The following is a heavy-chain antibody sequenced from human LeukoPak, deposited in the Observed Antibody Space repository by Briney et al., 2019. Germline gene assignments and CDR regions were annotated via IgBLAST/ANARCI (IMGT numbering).Heavy chain of an antibody. J-gene: IGHJ4*02. V-gene: IGHV4-38-2*01. CDR2: VYHSGAS. CDR3: ARRSPYSTGYNYYFDF. Sequence: SETLSLTCAVSRYSISSPFYWGWIRQLPGKGLEWIATVYHSGASNYNPSLKGRVTISVDTSKNQFSSKLTSVTAADTAVYYCARRSPYSTGYNYYFDFWGQGTPVTVSS. CDR1: RYSISSPFY. D-gene: IGHD5-24*01.